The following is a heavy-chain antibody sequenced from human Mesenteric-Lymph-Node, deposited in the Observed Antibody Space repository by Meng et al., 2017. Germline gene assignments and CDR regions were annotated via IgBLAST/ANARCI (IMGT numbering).Heavy chain of an antibody. Sequence: GESLKISCAASGFTFSSYGMHWVRQAPGKGLEWVAVIWYDGSNKYYADSVKGRFTISRDNSKNTLYLQMNSLRAEDTAVYYCARDRREGRDAIWGQGKMVNVSS. CDR2: IWYDGSNK. V-gene: IGHV3-33*08. CDR3: ARDRREGRDAI. CDR1: GFTFSSYG. D-gene: IGHD3-10*01. J-gene: IGHJ3*02.